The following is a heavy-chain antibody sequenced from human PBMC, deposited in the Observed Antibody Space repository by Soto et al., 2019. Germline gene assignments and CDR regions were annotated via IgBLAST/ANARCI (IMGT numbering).Heavy chain of an antibody. D-gene: IGHD3-22*01. V-gene: IGHV3-11*01. CDR1: GFTFSDHY. CDR2: TSTSGSTR. J-gene: IGHJ4*02. CDR3: ARGLLVYYYDSSDYPFDY. Sequence: QAQLVESGGGLVRPGGSVRLSCSASGFTFSDHYMSWIRQAPGKGLEWVSYTSTSGSTRYYADSVKDRFTISRDNAKNSFYLQMNSLRAEDTAVYYCARGLLVYYYDSSDYPFDYWGQGTLVTVSS.